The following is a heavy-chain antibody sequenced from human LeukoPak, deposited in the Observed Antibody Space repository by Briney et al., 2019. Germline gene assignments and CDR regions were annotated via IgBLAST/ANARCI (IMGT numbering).Heavy chain of an antibody. CDR3: ARQGRNGYYYSTTPSYFTD. CDR1: GGSFSGYY. CDR2: INHSGST. V-gene: IGHV4-34*01. Sequence: PSETLSLTCAVYGGSFSGYYWSWIRQPPGKGLEWIGEINHSGSTNYNPSLKSRVTISVDTSKSQFSLKLSSVTAADTAVYYCARQGRNGYYYSTTPSYFTDWGQGTLVTVSS. J-gene: IGHJ4*02. D-gene: IGHD3-22*01.